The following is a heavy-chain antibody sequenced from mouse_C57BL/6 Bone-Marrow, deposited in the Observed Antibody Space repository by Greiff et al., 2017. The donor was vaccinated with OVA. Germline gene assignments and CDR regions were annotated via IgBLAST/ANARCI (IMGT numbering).Heavy chain of an antibody. V-gene: IGHV1-82*01. D-gene: IGHD2-5*01. CDR3: ARGRGNNSNYWYFDV. CDR1: GYAFSSSW. Sequence: QVQLQQSGPELVKPGASVKISCKASGYAFSSSWMNWVKQRPGKGLEWIGRIYPGDGDTNYNGKFKGKATLTADKSSSTAYMQLSSLTSEDSAVYFCARGRGNNSNYWYFDVWGTGTTVTVSS. J-gene: IGHJ1*03. CDR2: IYPGDGDT.